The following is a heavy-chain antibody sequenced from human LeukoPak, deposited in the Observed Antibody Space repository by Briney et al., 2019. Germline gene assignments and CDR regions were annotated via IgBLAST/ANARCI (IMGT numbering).Heavy chain of an antibody. D-gene: IGHD6-19*01. Sequence: GGSLRPSCAASGFTFSTDVMSWVRQAPGKGLECVSAISGSGGNTYYADSVKGRFTISRDNSKNTLYLQMNSLRAEDTAVYYCARVYSSGWYSLDYWGQGTLVTVSS. J-gene: IGHJ4*02. V-gene: IGHV3-23*01. CDR3: ARVYSSGWYSLDY. CDR2: ISGSGGNT. CDR1: GFTFSTDV.